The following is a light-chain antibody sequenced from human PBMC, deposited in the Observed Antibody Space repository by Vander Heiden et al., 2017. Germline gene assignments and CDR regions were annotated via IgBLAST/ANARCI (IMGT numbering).Light chain of an antibody. CDR3: QAWDRDVV. Sequence: SYELTQPPSVSVSPGQTASIPCSGDKLGDKYACWYQQKPGQSPVLVIYKDSKRPSGIPERVSGSNSGNTATLTISGTQAMDEADYYCQAWDRDVVFGGGTKLTVL. J-gene: IGLJ2*01. CDR1: KLGDKY. CDR2: KDS. V-gene: IGLV3-1*01.